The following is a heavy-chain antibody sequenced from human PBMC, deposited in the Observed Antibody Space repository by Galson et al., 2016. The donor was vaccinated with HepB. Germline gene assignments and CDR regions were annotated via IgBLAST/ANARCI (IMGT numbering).Heavy chain of an antibody. V-gene: IGHV3-23*01. CDR1: GFTFCSFA. Sequence: SLRLSCAASGFTFCSFAMSWVHQAPGKGLEWVSAIRPSGSMSYYADSVRGRFTISRDNSKNTLYLQMNSLRPEDTAVYYCARGDGPGSYLVDYWGQGTLLIVSS. J-gene: IGHJ4*02. D-gene: IGHD3-10*01. CDR2: IRPSGSMS. CDR3: ARGDGPGSYLVDY.